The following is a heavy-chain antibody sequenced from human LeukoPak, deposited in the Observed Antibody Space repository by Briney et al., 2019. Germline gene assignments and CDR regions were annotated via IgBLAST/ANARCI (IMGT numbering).Heavy chain of an antibody. J-gene: IGHJ6*04. CDR2: IIPIFGTA. CDR1: GGTFTIYA. CDR3: ARSSTYAYGSGSYYNEVYYHGMDV. V-gene: IGHV1-69*06. D-gene: IGHD3-10*01. Sequence: ASVKVSFKASGGTFTIYAISWVRQAPGQGLEWMGGIIPIFGTANYAQKFQGRVTITADKSTSTAYMELSSLRSEDTAVYYCARSSTYAYGSGSYYNEVYYHGMDVWGKGTTVTVSS.